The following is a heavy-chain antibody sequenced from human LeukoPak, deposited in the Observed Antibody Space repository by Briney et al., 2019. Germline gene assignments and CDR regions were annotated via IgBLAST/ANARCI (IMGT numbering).Heavy chain of an antibody. CDR1: GGSFSGYY. CDR3: ARTKGDFWSGYFSYYYMDV. V-gene: IGHV4-34*01. D-gene: IGHD3-3*01. CDR2: INHSGST. J-gene: IGHJ6*03. Sequence: SETLSLTCAVYGGSFSGYYWSWIRQTPEKGLEWIGEINHSGSTNYNPSLESRVTISVDTSKNQFSLNLSSVTATDTAVFYCARTKGDFWSGYFSYYYMDVWGKGTTVTVSS.